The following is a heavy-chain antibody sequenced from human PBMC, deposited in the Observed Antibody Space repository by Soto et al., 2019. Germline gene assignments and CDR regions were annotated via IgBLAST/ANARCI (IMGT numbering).Heavy chain of an antibody. CDR2: INAGNGNT. CDR3: ARDLGVGAASDY. V-gene: IGHV1-3*01. Sequence: QVQLVQSGAEVKKPRASVKVSCKASGYTFTSYAMHWVRQAPGQRLEWMGWINAGNGNTKYSQKFQGRVTITRYTSASTAYMELSSLRSEDTAVYYCARDLGVGAASDYWGQGTLVTVSS. D-gene: IGHD1-26*01. CDR1: GYTFTSYA. J-gene: IGHJ4*02.